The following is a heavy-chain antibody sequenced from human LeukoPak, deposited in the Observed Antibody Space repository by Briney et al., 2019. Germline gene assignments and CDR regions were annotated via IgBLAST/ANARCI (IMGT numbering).Heavy chain of an antibody. CDR3: ARAVLLWFGELPDAFDI. D-gene: IGHD3-10*01. Sequence: SETLSLTCAVSGGSISSGGYSWSWIRQPPGKGLEWIGYIYHSGSTYYNPSLKSRVTISVDRSKNQFSLKLSSVTAADTAVYYCARAVLLWFGELPDAFDIWGQGTMVSVSS. CDR1: GGSISSGGYS. V-gene: IGHV4-30-2*01. CDR2: IYHSGST. J-gene: IGHJ3*02.